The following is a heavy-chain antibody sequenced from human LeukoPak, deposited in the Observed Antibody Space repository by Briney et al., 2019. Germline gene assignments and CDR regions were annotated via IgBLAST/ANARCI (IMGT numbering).Heavy chain of an antibody. J-gene: IGHJ6*02. V-gene: IGHV3-23*01. Sequence: GGSLGLSCAASGFTFSSYAMNWVRQAPGKGLEWVSSIRGIGGVTYYTDSVKGRFTISRDNSNNTLYLQMNSLTAEDTAVYYCARPLSGYYGMDVWGQGTTVTVSS. CDR3: ARPLSGYYGMDV. CDR2: IRGIGGVT. CDR1: GFTFSSYA.